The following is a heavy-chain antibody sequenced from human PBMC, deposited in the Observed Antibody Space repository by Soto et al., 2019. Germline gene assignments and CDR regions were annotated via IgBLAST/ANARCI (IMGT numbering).Heavy chain of an antibody. V-gene: IGHV4-39*01. CDR3: ARLMGSSFFTY. D-gene: IGHD6-6*01. CDR2: VYRTGAT. J-gene: IGHJ4*02. Sequence: SETLSLTCTVSGGSISSIDDWWGWVRQPPGKGLEWIASVYRTGATYYYPSLESRVTVSVDTSKNQFFLKVTSVTAADTAVYYCARLMGSSFFTYRGQGTLVTVSS. CDR1: GGSISSIDDW.